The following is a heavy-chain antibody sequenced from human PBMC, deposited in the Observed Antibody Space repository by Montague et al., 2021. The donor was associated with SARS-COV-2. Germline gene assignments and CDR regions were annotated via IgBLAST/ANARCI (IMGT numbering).Heavy chain of an antibody. CDR1: GFTFRSYA. Sequence: SLRLSCAASGFTFRSYAMHWVRQTPGKGLEWVASILDDGNNKLYVDSVKGRFTISRDNSKNSLYLQMNSLRADDTAVYYCARDGHRRLSIKGRFDPWGQGTLVTVSS. D-gene: IGHD3-9*01. J-gene: IGHJ5*02. CDR3: ARDGHRRLSIKGRFDP. V-gene: IGHV3-30*04. CDR2: ILDDGNNK.